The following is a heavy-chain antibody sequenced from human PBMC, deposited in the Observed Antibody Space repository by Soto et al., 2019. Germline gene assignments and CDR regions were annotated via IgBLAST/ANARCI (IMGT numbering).Heavy chain of an antibody. D-gene: IGHD6-19*01. V-gene: IGHV3-23*01. CDR1: GFTFSSYA. Sequence: GGSLRLSCAASGFTFSSYAMSWVRQAPGKGLEWVSAISGSGGSTYYADSVKGRFTISRDNSKNTLYLQMNSLRAEDTAVYYCAKTALGSSSGWYFNWHFDLWGRGTLVTVSS. J-gene: IGHJ2*01. CDR2: ISGSGGST. CDR3: AKTALGSSSGWYFNWHFDL.